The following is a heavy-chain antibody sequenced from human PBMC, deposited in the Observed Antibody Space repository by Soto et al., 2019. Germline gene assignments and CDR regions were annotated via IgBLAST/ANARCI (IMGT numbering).Heavy chain of an antibody. J-gene: IGHJ4*02. Sequence: TLSLTCTVSGGSISSGDYYWSWIRQPPGKGLEWIGYIYYSGSTYYNPSLKSRVTISVDTSKNQFSLKLSSVTAADTAVYYCARARYYDSSGYSGWGQGTLVTVSS. D-gene: IGHD3-22*01. V-gene: IGHV4-30-4*01. CDR1: GGSISSGDYY. CDR2: IYYSGST. CDR3: ARARYYDSSGYSG.